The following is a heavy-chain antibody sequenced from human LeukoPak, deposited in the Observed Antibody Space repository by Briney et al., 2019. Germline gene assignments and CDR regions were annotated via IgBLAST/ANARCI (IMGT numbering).Heavy chain of an antibody. J-gene: IGHJ4*02. CDR3: ARGRGYSNR. Sequence: SETLSLTCTVSGGSIRSSYYYWGWIRQPPGKGLEWIGEINHSGSTNYNPSLKSRVTISVDTSKNQFSLKLSSVTAADTAVYYCARGRGYSNRWGQGTLVTVSS. CDR2: INHSGST. CDR1: GGSIRSSYYY. D-gene: IGHD1-26*01. V-gene: IGHV4-39*07.